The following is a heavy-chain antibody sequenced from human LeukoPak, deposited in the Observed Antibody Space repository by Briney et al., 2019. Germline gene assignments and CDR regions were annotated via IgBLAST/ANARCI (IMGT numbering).Heavy chain of an antibody. Sequence: ASVKVSCKASGYTFTSYGISWVRQAPGQGLEWMGWISAYNGNTNYAQKLQGRVTMTTDTSTSTAYMELRSLRSDDTAVYYCARDRRYSSSLSHSDYWGQGTLVTVSS. CDR2: ISAYNGNT. V-gene: IGHV1-18*01. CDR1: GYTFTSYG. D-gene: IGHD6-13*01. J-gene: IGHJ4*02. CDR3: ARDRRYSSSLSHSDY.